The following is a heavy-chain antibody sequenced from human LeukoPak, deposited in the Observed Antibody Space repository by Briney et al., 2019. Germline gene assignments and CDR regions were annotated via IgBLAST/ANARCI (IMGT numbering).Heavy chain of an antibody. J-gene: IGHJ4*02. CDR2: ISYDGSNK. D-gene: IGHD4-23*01. CDR3: AKLLSNSGRFLY. CDR1: GFSFSSYG. V-gene: IGHV3-30*18. Sequence: GGSLRLSCAASGFSFSSYGMHWVRQAPGKGLEWVAVISYDGSNKYYADSVKGRFTISRDNSKNTLYLQMNSLRAEDTAVYYCAKLLSNSGRFLYWGQGTLVTVSS.